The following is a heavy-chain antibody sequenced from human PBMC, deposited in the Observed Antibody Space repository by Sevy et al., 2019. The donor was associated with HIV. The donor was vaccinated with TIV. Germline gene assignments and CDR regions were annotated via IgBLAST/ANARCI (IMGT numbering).Heavy chain of an antibody. J-gene: IGHJ4*02. Sequence: GGSLRLSCAASGFTFSSYAMHWVRQAPGKGLEWVAVISYDGSNKYYADSVKGRFTISRDNSKNTLYLQMNSLRAEDTAVYYCARDQREYYDNSGYSYWGQGTLVTVSS. CDR3: ARDQREYYDNSGYSY. V-gene: IGHV3-30-3*01. CDR2: ISYDGSNK. CDR1: GFTFSSYA. D-gene: IGHD3-22*01.